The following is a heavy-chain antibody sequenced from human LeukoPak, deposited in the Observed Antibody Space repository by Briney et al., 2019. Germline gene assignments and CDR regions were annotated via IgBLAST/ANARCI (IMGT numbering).Heavy chain of an antibody. Sequence: PGGSLRLSCAASGFTFSSYGMHWVRQAPGKGLEWVAVISYDGSNKYYADSVKGRFTISRDNSKNTLYLQMNSLRAEDTAVYYCARGSGSYYNRLDYWGQGTLVTVSS. J-gene: IGHJ4*02. CDR2: ISYDGSNK. CDR3: ARGSGSYYNRLDY. D-gene: IGHD3-10*01. V-gene: IGHV3-30*03. CDR1: GFTFSSYG.